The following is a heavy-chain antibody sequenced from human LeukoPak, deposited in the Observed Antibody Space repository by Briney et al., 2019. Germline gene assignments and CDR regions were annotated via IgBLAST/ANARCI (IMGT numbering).Heavy chain of an antibody. V-gene: IGHV3-21*01. Sequence: KPGGSLRLSCAASGFTFSSYSMNWVRQAPGKGLEWVSSISSSSSYIYYADSVKGRFTISRDNAKNSPYLQMNSLRAEDTAVYYCATQYYDSSGYYPPWGQGTLVTVSS. D-gene: IGHD3-22*01. CDR3: ATQYYDSSGYYPP. CDR1: GFTFSSYS. J-gene: IGHJ5*02. CDR2: ISSSSSYI.